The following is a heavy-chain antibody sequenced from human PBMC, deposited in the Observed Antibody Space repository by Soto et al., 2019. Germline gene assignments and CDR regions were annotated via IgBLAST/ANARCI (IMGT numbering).Heavy chain of an antibody. V-gene: IGHV3-64D*06. CDR3: VIGTSGYYDY. D-gene: IGHD3-22*01. Sequence: YWKAAGYAFSIYAMYWVRQAPGKGLEYVSAISSGGSTYYTDSVKGRFTISRDNAKNTLYLQMSSLRDEDTAVYYCVIGTSGYYDYWGQGALVTVSS. CDR1: GYAFSIYA. CDR2: ISSGGST. J-gene: IGHJ4*02.